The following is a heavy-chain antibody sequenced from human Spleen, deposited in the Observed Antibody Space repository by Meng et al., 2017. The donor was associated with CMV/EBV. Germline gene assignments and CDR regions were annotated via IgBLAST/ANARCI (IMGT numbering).Heavy chain of an antibody. Sequence: GSLRLSCTVSGGSISSSSYYWGWIRQPPGKGLEWIGSIYYSGSTYYNPSLKSRVTISVDTSKNQFSLKLSSVTAADTAVYYCARDKYDFWSGLARDRNYYFDYWGQGTLVTVSS. D-gene: IGHD3-3*01. CDR2: IYYSGST. CDR1: GGSISSSSYY. J-gene: IGHJ4*02. CDR3: ARDKYDFWSGLARDRNYYFDY. V-gene: IGHV4-39*07.